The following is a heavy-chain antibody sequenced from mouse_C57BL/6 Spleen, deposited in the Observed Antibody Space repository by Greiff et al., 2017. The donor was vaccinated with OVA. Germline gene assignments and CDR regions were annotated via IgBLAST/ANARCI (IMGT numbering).Heavy chain of an antibody. V-gene: IGHV3-6*01. CDR1: GYSITSGYY. CDR2: ISYDGSN. CDR3: ARDGETWYFDV. J-gene: IGHJ1*03. Sequence: ESGPGLVKPSQSLSLTCSVTGYSITSGYYWNWIRQFPGNKLEWMGYISYDGSNNYNPSLKNRISITRDTSKNQFFLKLNSVTTEDTATYYCARDGETWYFDVWGTGTTVTVSS.